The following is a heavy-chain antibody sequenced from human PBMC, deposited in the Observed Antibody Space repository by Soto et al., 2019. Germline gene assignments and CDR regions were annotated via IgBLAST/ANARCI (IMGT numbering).Heavy chain of an antibody. CDR1: GFTFSSYG. J-gene: IGHJ6*02. D-gene: IGHD1-26*01. V-gene: IGHV3-30*18. Sequence: VQLVESGGGVVQPGRSLRLSCAASGFTFSSYGMHWVRQAPGKGLEWVAVISYDGSNKYYADSVKGRFTISRDNSKNTLYLQMNSLRAEDTAVYYCAKYAGATSYYYYGMDVWGQGTTVTVSS. CDR2: ISYDGSNK. CDR3: AKYAGATSYYYYGMDV.